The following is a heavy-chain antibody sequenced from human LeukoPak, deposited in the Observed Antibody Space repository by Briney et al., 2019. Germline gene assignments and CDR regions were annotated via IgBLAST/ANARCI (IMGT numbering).Heavy chain of an antibody. Sequence: PGGSLRLSCAASGFTFSSYSMNWVRQAPGKGLEWVSYISSSSSTIYYADSVNGRFTISRDNAKNSLYLQMNSLRAEDTAVYYCARGSYYDILTGYYPFDYWGQGTLVTVSS. CDR2: ISSSSSTI. J-gene: IGHJ4*02. CDR3: ARGSYYDILTGYYPFDY. D-gene: IGHD3-9*01. CDR1: GFTFSSYS. V-gene: IGHV3-48*01.